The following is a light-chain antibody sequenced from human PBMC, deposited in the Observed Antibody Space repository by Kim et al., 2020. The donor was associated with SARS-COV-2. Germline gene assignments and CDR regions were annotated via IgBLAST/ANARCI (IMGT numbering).Light chain of an antibody. CDR3: SSCTTANTLV. CDR2: DDN. Sequence: QSALTQPASVSGSPGQSITISCTGTGNDIGGYKCVSWYQHHPDKVPKVILYDDNERPSGVSNRFSGSKSANTASLTISGLQAEDEADYYCSSCTTANTLVFGGGTQLTVL. J-gene: IGLJ3*02. V-gene: IGLV2-14*03. CDR1: GNDIGGYKC.